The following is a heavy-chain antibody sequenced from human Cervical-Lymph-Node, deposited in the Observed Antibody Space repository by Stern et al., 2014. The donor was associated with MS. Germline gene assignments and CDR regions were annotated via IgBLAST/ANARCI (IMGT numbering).Heavy chain of an antibody. CDR3: ARGFRGIALVYFDY. CDR1: GYIFTDYY. D-gene: IGHD6-19*01. CDR2: INPVGGNT. Sequence: QEQLVQSGADVKRPGASVKVSCTASGYIFTDYYVHWVRQAPGQGPEWLAIINPVGGNTIYAQNFRGRVTVTRDTSTSTVYMDLSSLRPDDTALYFCARGFRGIALVYFDYWGQGTLVTVSS. V-gene: IGHV1-46*01. J-gene: IGHJ4*02.